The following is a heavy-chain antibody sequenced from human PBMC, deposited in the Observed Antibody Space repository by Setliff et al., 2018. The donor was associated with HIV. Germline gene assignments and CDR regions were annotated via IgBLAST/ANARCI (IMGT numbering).Heavy chain of an antibody. CDR3: ARGPSLQTTLFDY. J-gene: IGHJ4*02. Sequence: SETLSLTCTVSGGSIRNHYWSWVRQAPGKGLEWIGNVYFTGTPTRRLSEYNPYRENPTRGTTDYNPSLRSRVTISVDTSKNQFSLKLTSVTAADTAVYYCARGPSLQTTLFDYWGQGTLVTVSS. V-gene: IGHV4-59*11. CDR2: VYFTGTPTRRLSEYNPYRENPTRGTT. CDR1: GGSIRNHY.